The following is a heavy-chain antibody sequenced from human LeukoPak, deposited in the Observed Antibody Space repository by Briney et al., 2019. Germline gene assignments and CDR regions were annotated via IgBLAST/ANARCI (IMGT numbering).Heavy chain of an antibody. Sequence: PGGSLRLSCAASGFTFSSNAMSWVRQAPGKGLERVSAISGSGGSTYYEDSVKGRFTISRDNSKNTLYLQMNSLRAEDTAVYYCAASSVTTGFYSYYGMDVWGQGTTVTVSS. D-gene: IGHD4-17*01. J-gene: IGHJ6*02. V-gene: IGHV3-23*01. CDR2: ISGSGGST. CDR3: AASSVTTGFYSYYGMDV. CDR1: GFTFSSNA.